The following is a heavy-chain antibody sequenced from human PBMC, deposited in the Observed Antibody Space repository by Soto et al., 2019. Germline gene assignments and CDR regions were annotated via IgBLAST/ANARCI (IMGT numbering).Heavy chain of an antibody. CDR3: VRNVEIPVAGTSGVGYAMDV. Sequence: EVQLEESGGGLVQPGGSLRLSCEASGFSLSRNWMSWVRQVPGKGLEWVANIKQDESEKYYLDSVKGRFTISRDNARNSLYLQIDSLRAEDTAIYYCVRNVEIPVAGTSGVGYAMDVWGQGTTVTVSS. J-gene: IGHJ6*02. V-gene: IGHV3-7*05. CDR1: GFSLSRNW. D-gene: IGHD6-19*01. CDR2: IKQDESEK.